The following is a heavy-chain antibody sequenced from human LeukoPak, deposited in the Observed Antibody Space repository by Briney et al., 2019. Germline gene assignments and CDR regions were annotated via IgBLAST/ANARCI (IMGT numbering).Heavy chain of an antibody. CDR3: AKSRAAAGHEGFDI. CDR2: ISWNSGRI. D-gene: IGHD6-13*01. J-gene: IGHJ3*02. V-gene: IGHV3-9*03. Sequence: GGSLRLSCAASGFTFDDYAMHWVRQGPGKGLEWVSGISWNSGRIGYADSVQGRFTISRDNAKNFLNSLRVEDMALYYCAKSRAAAGHEGFDIWGQGTMVTVSS. CDR1: GFTFDDYA.